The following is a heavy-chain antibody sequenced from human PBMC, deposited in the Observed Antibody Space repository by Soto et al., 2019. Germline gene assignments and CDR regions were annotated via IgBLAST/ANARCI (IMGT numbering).Heavy chain of an antibody. V-gene: IGHV2-5*02. Sequence: QITLNESGPTLVKPTQTLTLTCTTSGFSLGTYGVGVGWIRQPSGRAREWLGLIYWDDDKRYSPSLKSRLTIATETSKRSVFHTPTNLDPVDTATYSCAHRGGGIVDWYFDLWGRGTPVIVSS. CDR3: AHRGGGIVDWYFDL. J-gene: IGHJ2*01. CDR2: IYWDDDK. D-gene: IGHD1-26*01. CDR1: GFSLGTYGVG.